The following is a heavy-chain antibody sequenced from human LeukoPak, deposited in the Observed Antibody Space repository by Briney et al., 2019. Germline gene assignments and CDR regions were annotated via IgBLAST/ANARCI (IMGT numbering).Heavy chain of an antibody. CDR3: ATMQWLEGVDWFDP. Sequence: GGSLRLSCAASGFIFSNYGMHWVRQAPGKGLEWVAFIRCDESNKFYADSVRGRFTISRDNSKNILFLQMNSLRAEDTAVYYCATMQWLEGVDWFDPWGQGTLVTVSS. D-gene: IGHD6-19*01. CDR1: GFIFSNYG. V-gene: IGHV3-30*02. J-gene: IGHJ5*02. CDR2: IRCDESNK.